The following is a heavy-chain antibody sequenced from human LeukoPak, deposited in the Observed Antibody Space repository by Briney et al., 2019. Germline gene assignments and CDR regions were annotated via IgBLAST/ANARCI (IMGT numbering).Heavy chain of an antibody. Sequence: PSETLSLTXTVSGGSISSSGYYWGWLRQPPGKGLEWIGSIYYSGSTYYNPSLKSRVTISVDTSKNQFSLKLSSVTAADTAVYYCARQGTWKYYFDYWGQGTLVTVSS. D-gene: IGHD1-1*01. CDR2: IYYSGST. J-gene: IGHJ4*02. CDR3: ARQGTWKYYFDY. V-gene: IGHV4-39*01. CDR1: GGSISSSGYY.